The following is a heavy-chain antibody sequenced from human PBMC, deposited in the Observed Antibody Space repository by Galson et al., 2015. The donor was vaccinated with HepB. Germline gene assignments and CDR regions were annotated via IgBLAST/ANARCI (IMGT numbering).Heavy chain of an antibody. CDR2: VNRNGAFT. D-gene: IGHD3-3*01. CDR1: GFIFDDFG. CDR3: VRGGFWSGYFGVDYYYFYYMDV. Sequence: SLRLSCAASGFIFDDFGMSWVRQKSGKGLEWVSGVNRNGAFTAYADSVKGRFTISRDNAKNSLYLQMNSLRADDTAVYYCVRGGFWSGYFGVDYYYFYYMDVWGKGTTVTVSS. V-gene: IGHV3-20*04. J-gene: IGHJ6*03.